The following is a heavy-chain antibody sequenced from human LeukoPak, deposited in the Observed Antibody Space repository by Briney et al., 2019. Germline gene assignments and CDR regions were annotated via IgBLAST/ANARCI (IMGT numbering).Heavy chain of an antibody. CDR3: ARGVTAVGSFLGY. Sequence: GESLKISCKGSGYTFTDYWIAWVRRMPGKGLEWMGIIYPGDSDTRYSPSLQGQVTISADKSITTAYVQWSSLKASDTAIYYCARGVTAVGSFLGYWGQGTLVTVSS. V-gene: IGHV5-51*01. J-gene: IGHJ4*02. CDR2: IYPGDSDT. CDR1: GYTFTDYW. D-gene: IGHD6-13*01.